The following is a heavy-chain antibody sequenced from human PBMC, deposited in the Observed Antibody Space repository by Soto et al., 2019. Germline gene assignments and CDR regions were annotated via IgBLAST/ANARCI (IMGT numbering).Heavy chain of an antibody. CDR1: GYTFTSYG. V-gene: IGHV1-18*01. J-gene: IGHJ5*01. CDR3: ARGVGYDILTGYYIPDS. Sequence: QVPLVQSGAEVKKPGASVKVSCKASGYTFTSYGISWVRQAPGQGLEWMGWISAYNGNTNYAQKLQGRVTMTTDTSTSPAEMALRSLRSDDTAVDYWARGVGYDILTGYYIPDSWGQGTLVTVSS. D-gene: IGHD3-9*01. CDR2: ISAYNGNT.